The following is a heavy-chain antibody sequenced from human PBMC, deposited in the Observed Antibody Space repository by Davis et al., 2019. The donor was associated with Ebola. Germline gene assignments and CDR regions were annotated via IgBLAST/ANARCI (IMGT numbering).Heavy chain of an antibody. Sequence: PGGSLRLSCAASGFTFSSYVMSWVRQAPGKGLEWVSAITGSGGTTYYADSVKGRFTISRDNSKNTLYLQIKSLRVEDTAVYYCAKDKEIATAGRYYFDYWGQGTLVTVSS. CDR3: AKDKEIATAGRYYFDY. J-gene: IGHJ4*02. V-gene: IGHV3-23*01. CDR1: GFTFSSYV. CDR2: ITGSGGTT. D-gene: IGHD6-13*01.